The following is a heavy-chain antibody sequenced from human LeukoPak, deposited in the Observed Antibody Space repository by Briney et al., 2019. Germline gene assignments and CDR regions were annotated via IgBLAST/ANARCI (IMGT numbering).Heavy chain of an antibody. D-gene: IGHD3-3*01. CDR1: XXTXXSXX. V-gene: IGHV1-69*13. CDR3: ARGGPKNYDFWSGYPRGFDP. CDR2: IXPIFGTA. J-gene: IGHJ5*02. Sequence: SVKXSCKASXXTXXSXXISWVRQAPGQGLXWMXXIXPIFGTANYAQKFQGRVTITADESTSTAYMELSSLRSEDTAVYYCARGGPKNYDFWSGYPRGFDPWGQGTLVTVSS.